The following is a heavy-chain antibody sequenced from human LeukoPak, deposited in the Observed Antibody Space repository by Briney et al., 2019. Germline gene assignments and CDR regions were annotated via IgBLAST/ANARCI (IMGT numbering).Heavy chain of an antibody. CDR2: IIPIFGTA. CDR3: ARSGQYYDFWSGRFGYMDV. D-gene: IGHD3-3*01. CDR1: GGTFGSYA. Sequence: SVKVSCKASGGTFGSYAISWVRQAPGQGLEWMGRIIPIFGTANYAQKFQGRVTITTDESTSTAYMELSSLRSEDTAVYYCARSGQYYDFWSGRFGYMDVWGKGTTVTVSS. V-gene: IGHV1-69*05. J-gene: IGHJ6*03.